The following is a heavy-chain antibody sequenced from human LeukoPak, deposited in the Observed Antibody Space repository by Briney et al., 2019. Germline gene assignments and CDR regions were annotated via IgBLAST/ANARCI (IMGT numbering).Heavy chain of an antibody. Sequence: SETLSLTCAVYGGSFSGYYWSWIRQPPGKGLEWIGEINHSGSTNYNPSLKSRVTISVDTSKSQFSLKLSSVTAADTAVYYCARGYYDFWSGYSSYFDYWGQGTLVTVSS. V-gene: IGHV4-34*01. J-gene: IGHJ4*02. CDR1: GGSFSGYY. D-gene: IGHD3-3*01. CDR2: INHSGST. CDR3: ARGYYDFWSGYSSYFDY.